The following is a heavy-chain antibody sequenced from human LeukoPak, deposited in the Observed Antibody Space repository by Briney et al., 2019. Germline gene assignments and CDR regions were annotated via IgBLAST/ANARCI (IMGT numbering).Heavy chain of an antibody. Sequence: SVKVSCTASGGTFSSYAISRVRQAPGPGREWMGGIIPTFGTANYAKKLPGRVTITADESTSTAYMELSSLRSEDTAVYYCARDSTPRYNWNYYYYYIDVWGKGTTVTVSS. CDR2: IIPTFGTA. CDR3: ARDSTPRYNWNYYYYYIDV. CDR1: GGTFSSYA. V-gene: IGHV1-69*13. J-gene: IGHJ6*03. D-gene: IGHD1-1*01.